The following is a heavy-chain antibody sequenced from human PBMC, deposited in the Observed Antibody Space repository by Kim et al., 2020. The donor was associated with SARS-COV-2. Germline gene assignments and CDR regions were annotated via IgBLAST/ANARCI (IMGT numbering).Heavy chain of an antibody. J-gene: IGHJ6*02. CDR3: ARITSNYYYGMDV. V-gene: IGHV3-53*01. Sequence: GGSLRLSCAASGFTVSSNYMSWVRQAPGKGLEWVSVIYSGGSTYYADSVKGRFTISGDNSKNTLYLQMNSLRAEDTAVYYCARITSNYYYGMDVWGQGTTVTVSS. CDR1: GFTVSSNY. CDR2: IYSGGST.